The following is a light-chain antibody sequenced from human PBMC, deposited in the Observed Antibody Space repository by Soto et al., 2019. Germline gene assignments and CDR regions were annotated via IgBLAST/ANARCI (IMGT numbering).Light chain of an antibody. J-gene: IGKJ1*01. V-gene: IGKV3-15*01. Sequence: EVELTQSPATLSVSPGDTATLSCRASQGVSSSLAWYQQKPGQPPRLLIYGASTRATGVPARFSGSGSGTEFTLTISRLQSEDFAVYYCQQYYNWRPRFGQGTKVEIK. CDR3: QQYYNWRPR. CDR1: QGVSSS. CDR2: GAS.